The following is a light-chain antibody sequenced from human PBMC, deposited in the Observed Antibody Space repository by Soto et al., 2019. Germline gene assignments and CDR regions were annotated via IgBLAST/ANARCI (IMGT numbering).Light chain of an antibody. CDR3: TSYTSSSSYVV. CDR2: EVS. J-gene: IGLJ2*01. Sequence: QSALTQPASVSGSPGQSITISCTGTSSDVGGYNYVSWYQQHPGKAPRLIIYEVSNRPSGVSNRFSASKSGNPASLTISGLQAEDEADYYCTSYTSSSSYVVFGGGTKLTVL. V-gene: IGLV2-14*01. CDR1: SSDVGGYNY.